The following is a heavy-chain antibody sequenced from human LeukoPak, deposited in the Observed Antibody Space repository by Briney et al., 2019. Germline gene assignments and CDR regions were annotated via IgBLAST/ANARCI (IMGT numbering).Heavy chain of an antibody. D-gene: IGHD1-26*01. V-gene: IGHV3-23*01. J-gene: IGHJ4*02. CDR2: ISGSGGST. CDR3: AKGVYSGSYRFSFSH. CDR1: GFTFSSYA. Sequence: GGSLRLSCAASGFTFSSYAMSWVRQAPGKGLEWVSAISGSGGSTYYADSVKGRFTISRDNSKNTLYLQMNSLRAEDTAVYYCAKGVYSGSYRFSFSHWGQGTLVTVSS.